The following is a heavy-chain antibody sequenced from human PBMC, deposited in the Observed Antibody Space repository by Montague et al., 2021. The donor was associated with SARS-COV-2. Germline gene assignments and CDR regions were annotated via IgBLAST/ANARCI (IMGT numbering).Heavy chain of an antibody. D-gene: IGHD3-9*01. V-gene: IGHV2-70*01. CDR1: GFSLSTSGMC. J-gene: IGHJ4*02. CDR2: IDWDDDK. CDR3: ARVRYFDTTFDY. Sequence: PALVKPTQTLTLTCTFSGFSLSTSGMCMSWIRQPPGKALERLALIDWDDDKFYSTSLKTRLTISKDTSKNQVVLTMTNMDPVDTATYYCARVRYFDTTFDYWGQGTLVTVSS.